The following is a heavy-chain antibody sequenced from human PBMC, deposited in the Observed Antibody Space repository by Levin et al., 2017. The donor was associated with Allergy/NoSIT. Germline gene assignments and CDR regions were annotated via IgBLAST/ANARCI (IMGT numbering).Heavy chain of an antibody. CDR2: IKEDGSQK. V-gene: IGHV3-7*01. Sequence: GGSLRLSCAASGFTFAGYWMSWVRQAPGKGLEWVANIKEDGSQKYYVDSVKGRFTISRDNAKNSLYLQMNSLRAEDTAVYYCARVLGGYDDVDYWGQGTLVTVSS. CDR3: ARVLGGYDDVDY. J-gene: IGHJ4*02. D-gene: IGHD5-12*01. CDR1: GFTFAGYW.